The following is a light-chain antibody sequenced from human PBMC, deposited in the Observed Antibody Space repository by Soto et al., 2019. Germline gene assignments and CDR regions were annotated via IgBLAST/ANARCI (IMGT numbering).Light chain of an antibody. Sequence: QPVLTQSPSASASLGASVKLTCTLSSGHSSYAIAWHQQQPEKGPRYLMKLNSDGSHSKGDGIPDRFSGSSSGAERYLTMSSLQSEDEADYYCQTWGTGLLVFGGGTKLTVL. V-gene: IGLV4-69*01. CDR2: LNSDGSH. J-gene: IGLJ3*02. CDR3: QTWGTGLLV. CDR1: SGHSSYA.